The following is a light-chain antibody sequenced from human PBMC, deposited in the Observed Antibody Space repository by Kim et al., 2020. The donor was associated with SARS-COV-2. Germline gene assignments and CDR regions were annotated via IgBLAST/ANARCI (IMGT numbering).Light chain of an antibody. CDR2: GAS. V-gene: IGKV3-20*01. Sequence: SPGERAPLSCRASQSVASTSLAWYQQKPGQAPRLLIYGASSRATGIPDRFSGSGSGTDFTLTISRLEPEDFAVYYCHQYDRSLLTFGGGTKVDIK. CDR3: HQYDRSLLT. J-gene: IGKJ4*01. CDR1: QSVASTS.